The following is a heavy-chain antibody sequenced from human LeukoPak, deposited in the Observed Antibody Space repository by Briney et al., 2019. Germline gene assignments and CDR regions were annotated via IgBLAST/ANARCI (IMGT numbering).Heavy chain of an antibody. CDR3: ARDTRGGFDY. J-gene: IGHJ4*02. CDR1: GGTFSSYE. CDR2: ISAYNGNT. V-gene: IGHV1-18*01. Sequence: GASVTVSCKASGGTFSSYEISWVRQAPGQGLEWMAWISAYNGNTKYAERLQGRVTMTTDTSTSTAYMELRSLRSDDTAVYYCARDTRGGFDYWGQGTLVTVSS. D-gene: IGHD2-2*01.